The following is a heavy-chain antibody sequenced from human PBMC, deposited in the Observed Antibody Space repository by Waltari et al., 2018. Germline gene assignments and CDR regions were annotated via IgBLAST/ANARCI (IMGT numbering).Heavy chain of an antibody. Sequence: EVQLVESGGGLIQPGGSLRLSCEASGLTVSRNYMSWVRQAPGKGLEWLSASDSGGNTFYADSVKGRFNISIDNSKNTLYLQMNSLRVDDTAVYYCARDDSYGQFMRFDFWGQGTVVTVSS. CDR1: GLTVSRNY. V-gene: IGHV3-53*01. CDR3: ARDDSYGQFMRFDF. J-gene: IGHJ4*02. D-gene: IGHD5-18*01. CDR2: SDSGGNT.